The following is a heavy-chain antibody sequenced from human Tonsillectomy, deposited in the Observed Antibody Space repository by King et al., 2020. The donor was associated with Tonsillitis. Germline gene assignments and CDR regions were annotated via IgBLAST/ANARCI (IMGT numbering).Heavy chain of an antibody. J-gene: IGHJ4*02. Sequence: QLQESGPGLVKPSETLSLTCIVSGDSISRYYWSWIRQPPGKRLEWIGYIYYSWSTDYNPSLKSRVTISVDMSKNQFSLKLSSVTAADTAVYYCARDTGVTEAYYFDYWGQGTLVTVSS. CDR1: GDSISRYY. CDR3: ARDTGVTEAYYFDY. CDR2: IYYSWST. D-gene: IGHD4-23*01. V-gene: IGHV4-59*01.